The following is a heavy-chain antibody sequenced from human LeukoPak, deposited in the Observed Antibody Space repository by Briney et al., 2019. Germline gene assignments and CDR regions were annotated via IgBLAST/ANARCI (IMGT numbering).Heavy chain of an antibody. CDR1: GGTFSSYA. D-gene: IGHD1-26*01. CDR3: ARDRLPQWELPGRAFDY. Sequence: ASVKVSCKASGGTFSSYAISWVRQAPGQGLEWMGGIIPIFGTANYAQKFQGRVTITADESTSTAYMELSSLRSEDTAVCYCARDRLPQWELPGRAFDYWGQGTLVTVSS. CDR2: IIPIFGTA. J-gene: IGHJ4*02. V-gene: IGHV1-69*01.